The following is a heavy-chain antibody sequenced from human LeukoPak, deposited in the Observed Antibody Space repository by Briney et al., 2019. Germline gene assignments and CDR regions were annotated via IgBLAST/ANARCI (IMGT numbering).Heavy chain of an antibody. CDR3: TRDRGAYNLYGY. V-gene: IGHV3-49*03. J-gene: IGHJ4*02. Sequence: GGSLRLSCTASGFTFGDYAMSWIRQAPGKGLEWVGFIRSKAYGETADYAASVKGRFTISRDDSKAIAYLQMNSLKTEDTAVYHCTRDRGAYNLYGYWGQGTLVTVSS. CDR2: IRSKAYGETA. D-gene: IGHD1-1*01. CDR1: GFTFGDYA.